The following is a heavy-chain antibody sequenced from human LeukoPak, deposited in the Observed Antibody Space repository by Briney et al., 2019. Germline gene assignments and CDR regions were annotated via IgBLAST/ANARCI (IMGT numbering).Heavy chain of an antibody. CDR1: GGAISSSNYY. CDR2: VFYSGNT. Sequence: SETLSLTCNVSGGAISSSNYYWGWIRQPPGKGLEWTGSVFYSGNTYYNPSRKSRVTISVDTSKNQYSLKLSSVTAADTAVYCGARLSGSGTAPFDIWGQGTMVTVSS. J-gene: IGHJ3*02. CDR3: ARLSGSGTAPFDI. D-gene: IGHD3-10*01. V-gene: IGHV4-39*01.